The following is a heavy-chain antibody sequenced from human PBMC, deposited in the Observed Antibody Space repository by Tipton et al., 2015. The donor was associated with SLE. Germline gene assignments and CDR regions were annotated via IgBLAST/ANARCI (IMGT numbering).Heavy chain of an antibody. V-gene: IGHV4-39*07. D-gene: IGHD4-17*01. Sequence: TLSLTCTVSGGSVSNNIYYWGWIRQPPGKGLEWIASIHYTGNTYYNPSLKSRVIISVDTSKNQFSLKLSSMTAADTAVYYCARGDYGTKPGFDYWGQGTLVTVST. CDR2: IHYTGNT. CDR3: ARGDYGTKPGFDY. J-gene: IGHJ4*02. CDR1: GGSVSNNIYY.